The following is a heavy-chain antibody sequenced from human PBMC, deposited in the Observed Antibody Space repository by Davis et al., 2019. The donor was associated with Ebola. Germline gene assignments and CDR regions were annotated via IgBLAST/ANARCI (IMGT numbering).Heavy chain of an antibody. Sequence: GESLKISCAASGFTFSSYAMSWVRQAPGKGLEWVSAISGSGGSTYYADSVKGRFTISRDNSKNTLYLQMNSLRAEDTAVYYCAKGRTNGVCYVFDYWGQGTLVTVSS. CDR2: ISGSGGST. CDR3: AKGRTNGVCYVFDY. CDR1: GFTFSSYA. J-gene: IGHJ4*02. V-gene: IGHV3-23*01. D-gene: IGHD2-8*01.